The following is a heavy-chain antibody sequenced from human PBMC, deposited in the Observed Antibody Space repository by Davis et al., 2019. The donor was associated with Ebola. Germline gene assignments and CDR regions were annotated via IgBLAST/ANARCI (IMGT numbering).Heavy chain of an antibody. CDR2: INPNSGGT. CDR3: ARTGYCSSTSCYLPFDY. CDR1: GYTFTGYY. V-gene: IGHV1-2*02. J-gene: IGHJ4*02. Sequence: ASVKVSCKASGYTFTGYYMHWVRQAPGQGLEWMGWINPNSGGTNYAQKLQGRVTMTTDTSTSTAYMELRRLRSDDTAVYYCARTGYCSSTSCYLPFDYWGQGTLVTVSS. D-gene: IGHD2-2*01.